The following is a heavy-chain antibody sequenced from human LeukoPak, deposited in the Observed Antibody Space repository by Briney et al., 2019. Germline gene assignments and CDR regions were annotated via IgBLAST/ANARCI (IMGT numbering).Heavy chain of an antibody. V-gene: IGHV4-4*02. CDR2: IYHSGST. J-gene: IGHJ4*02. Sequence: SGTLSLTCAVSGGSISSSNWWSWVRQPPGKGLEWIGEIYHSGSTNYNPSLKSRVTISVDKSKNQFSLKLSSVTAADTAVYYCARVRCSGGSCYGFDYWGQGTLVTVSS. CDR1: GGSISSSNW. D-gene: IGHD2-15*01. CDR3: ARVRCSGGSCYGFDY.